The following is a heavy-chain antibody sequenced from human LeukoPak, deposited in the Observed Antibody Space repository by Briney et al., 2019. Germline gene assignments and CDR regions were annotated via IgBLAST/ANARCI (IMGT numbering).Heavy chain of an antibody. J-gene: IGHJ4*02. CDR2: IKSDGSDT. V-gene: IGHV3-74*01. CDR1: GFAFNTYW. CDR3: ARDRGYTFDY. Sequence: GGSLRLSCAASGFAFNTYWMHWVRQAPGKGLVWVSRIKSDGSDTTYTDSVKGRFTISRDNAKNTLYLQMNSLSAEDTAMYFCARDRGYTFDYWGQETLVTVSS. D-gene: IGHD3-22*01.